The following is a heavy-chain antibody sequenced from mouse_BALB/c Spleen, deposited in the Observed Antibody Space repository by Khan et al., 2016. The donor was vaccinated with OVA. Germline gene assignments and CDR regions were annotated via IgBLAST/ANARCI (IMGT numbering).Heavy chain of an antibody. D-gene: IGHD1-2*01. V-gene: IGHV2-6-7*01. CDR2: IWGDGST. CDR3: ARELRLGGFAY. Sequence: QVQLKQSGPGLVAPSQSLSITCTVSGFSLTGFGINWVRQPPGKGLEWLGMIWGDGSTDYNSVLKSRLSISKDNSKSQVFLKMNSPQTDDTARYYCARELRLGGFAYWGQGTLVTVSA. J-gene: IGHJ3*01. CDR1: GFSLTGFG.